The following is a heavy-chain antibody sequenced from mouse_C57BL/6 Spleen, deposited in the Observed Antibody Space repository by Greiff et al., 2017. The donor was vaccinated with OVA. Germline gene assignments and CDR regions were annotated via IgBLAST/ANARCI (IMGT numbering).Heavy chain of an antibody. Sequence: EVQVVESGPGLVKPSQSLSLTCSVTGYSITSGYYWNWIRQFPGNKLEWMGYISYDGSNNYNPSLKNRISITRDTSKNQFFLKLNSVTTEDTATYYCARGIRDYGSSPWFAYWGQGTLVTVSA. D-gene: IGHD1-1*01. CDR2: ISYDGSN. CDR1: GYSITSGYY. CDR3: ARGIRDYGSSPWFAY. J-gene: IGHJ3*01. V-gene: IGHV3-6*01.